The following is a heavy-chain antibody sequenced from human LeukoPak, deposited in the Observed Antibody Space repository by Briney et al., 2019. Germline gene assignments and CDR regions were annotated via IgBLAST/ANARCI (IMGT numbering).Heavy chain of an antibody. Sequence: ASVKVSCKASGYTFTSYGISWVRQAPGQGLEWMGWISAYNGNTNYAQKLQGRVTMTTDTSTSTAYMELRSLRSDDTAMYYCARQLGYCAAGTCYFDSWGHGTQVTVSS. CDR3: ARQLGYCAAGTCYFDS. CDR1: GYTFTSYG. J-gene: IGHJ4*01. D-gene: IGHD2-8*02. V-gene: IGHV1-18*01. CDR2: ISAYNGNT.